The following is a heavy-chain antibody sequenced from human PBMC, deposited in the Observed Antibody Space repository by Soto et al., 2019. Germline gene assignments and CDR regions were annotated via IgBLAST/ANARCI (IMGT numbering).Heavy chain of an antibody. V-gene: IGHV1-46*03. CDR1: GYSFTTYY. Sequence: QVQLVQSGAEVKKPGASARVSCKASGYSFTTYYMHWVRQAPGQGLEWVGIINPRSGNTTYAQKFEGRITMTRDAATSTVYMELSSLTSEDEGFYYCTRYSSVWYGGFDYWGQGTLVTVSS. CDR2: INPRSGNT. D-gene: IGHD6-19*01. CDR3: TRYSSVWYGGFDY. J-gene: IGHJ4*02.